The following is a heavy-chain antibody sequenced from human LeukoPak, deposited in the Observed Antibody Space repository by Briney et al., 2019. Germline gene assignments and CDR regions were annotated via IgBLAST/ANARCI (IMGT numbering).Heavy chain of an antibody. J-gene: IGHJ6*02. CDR3: ARPGQLGSLYYGLDV. CDR2: INHGGST. D-gene: IGHD3-10*01. CDR1: GGSFSGYQ. V-gene: IGHV4-34*01. Sequence: SETLSLTCAVYGGSFSGYQWSWIRQPPGKGLEWIGEINHGGSTNYKLSLKSRVTISVDTSKNQFSLKLSSVTAADTAVYYCARPGQLGSLYYGLDVWGQGTTVTVS.